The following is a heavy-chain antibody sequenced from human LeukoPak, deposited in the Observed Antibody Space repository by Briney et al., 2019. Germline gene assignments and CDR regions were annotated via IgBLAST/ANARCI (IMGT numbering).Heavy chain of an antibody. D-gene: IGHD6-13*01. CDR3: ARRGSWLESWFDP. CDR2: INPGDSDT. J-gene: IGHJ5*02. V-gene: IGHV5-51*01. CDR1: GYRFTTYW. Sequence: GESLKISCKGSGYRFTTYWIGWVRQMPGKGLEWMGIINPGDSDTRYSPSFQGQVTISADKSISTAYLLWSSLKASDTAMYYCARRGSWLESWFDPWGQGTLVTVSS.